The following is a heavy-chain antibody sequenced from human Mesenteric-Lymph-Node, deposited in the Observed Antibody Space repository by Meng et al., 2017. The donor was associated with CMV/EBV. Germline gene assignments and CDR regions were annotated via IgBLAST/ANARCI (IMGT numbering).Heavy chain of an antibody. CDR3: ARDRGDWIIRD. J-gene: IGHJ4*02. D-gene: IGHD2-21*02. Sequence: GGSLRLSCAASGFTFSTYEMKWVRQAPGKGLEWVSVFYAAGSTYYADSVKGRFTISRDNSKNTVDLQMNSLRVEDTAVYYCARDRGDWIIRDWGQGALVTVSS. V-gene: IGHV3-53*01. CDR1: GFTFSTYE. CDR2: FYAAGST.